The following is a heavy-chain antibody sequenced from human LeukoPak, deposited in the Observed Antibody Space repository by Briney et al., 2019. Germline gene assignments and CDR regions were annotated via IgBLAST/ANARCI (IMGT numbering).Heavy chain of an antibody. CDR2: IYHSGST. CDR3: ARGGIYYDGRGYSPSAPI. Sequence: SGTLSLTCAVSGGSISSSNWWSWVRQPPGKGLEWIGEIYHSGSTNYNPSLKSRVTISVDKSKNQFSLKLSSVTAADTAVYYCARGGIYYDGRGYSPSAPIWGQGTMVTVSS. CDR1: GGSISSSNW. V-gene: IGHV4-4*02. J-gene: IGHJ3*02. D-gene: IGHD3-22*01.